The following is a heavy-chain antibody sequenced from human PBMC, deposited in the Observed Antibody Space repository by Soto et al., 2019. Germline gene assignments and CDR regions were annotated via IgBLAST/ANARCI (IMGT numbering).Heavy chain of an antibody. J-gene: IGHJ1*01. CDR3: ARDLDGLHDDTSGPFPRPG. CDR1: GGSISSSSYY. CDR2: IHSSGSI. D-gene: IGHD3-22*01. V-gene: IGHV4-39*07. Sequence: PSETLSLTCTVSGGSISSSSYYWGWIRQPPGKGLEWIGYIHSSGSIYYNPSLKSRATMSIDTAGNQFSLKVSSVTVADTAVYYCARDLDGLHDDTSGPFPRPGWGQGTLVTVSS.